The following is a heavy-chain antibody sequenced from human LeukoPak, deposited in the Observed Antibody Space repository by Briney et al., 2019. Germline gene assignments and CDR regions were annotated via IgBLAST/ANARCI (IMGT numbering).Heavy chain of an antibody. CDR1: GGSINYN. Sequence: PSETLSLTCTVSGGSINYNWGWISQPPGKGLEWIGSNYYSGTSYYNPSLKSRVTISVDTSKNQFSLKLSSVTAADTAVYYCARPTYCSGGRCFTYFDNWGQGTLVTVSS. D-gene: IGHD2-15*01. J-gene: IGHJ4*02. V-gene: IGHV4-39*01. CDR2: NYYSGTS. CDR3: ARPTYCSGGRCFTYFDN.